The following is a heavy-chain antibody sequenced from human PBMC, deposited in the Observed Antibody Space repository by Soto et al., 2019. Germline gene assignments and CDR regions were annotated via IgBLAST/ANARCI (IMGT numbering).Heavy chain of an antibody. J-gene: IGHJ4*02. CDR1: GYTFSTYD. Sequence: QVRLVQSGAEVKKPGASVKVSCKASGYTFSTYDINWVRQATGQGLEWMGWMNPNSGNAYYAQKFQGRVIMTRNTSITTAYMELSSLKSEDTAVYYCARGRKDYWGQGTLVTVSS. CDR2: MNPNSGNA. V-gene: IGHV1-8*01. CDR3: ARGRKDY.